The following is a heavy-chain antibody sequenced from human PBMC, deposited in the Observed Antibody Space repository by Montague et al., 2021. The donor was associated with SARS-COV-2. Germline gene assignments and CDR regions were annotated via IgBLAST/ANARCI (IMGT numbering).Heavy chain of an antibody. D-gene: IGHD1-26*01. CDR2: IYTSGST. CDR1: GGSVNSGSYH. CDR3: ARVGGNHYRYFDY. Sequence: TLSLTCTVSGGSVNSGSYHWSWIRQPAGKGLGWIGRIYTSGSTNYNPSLRSRVTISVDTSKNQFSLRLSSVTAADTAVYYCARVGGNHYRYFDYWGQGTLVTVSS. V-gene: IGHV4-61*02. J-gene: IGHJ4*02.